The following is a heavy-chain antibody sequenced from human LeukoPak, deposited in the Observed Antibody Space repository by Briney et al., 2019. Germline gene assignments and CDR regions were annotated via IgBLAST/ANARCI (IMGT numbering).Heavy chain of an antibody. D-gene: IGHD2-15*01. Sequence: GGSLRLSCAASGFTFSSYAMSWVRQAPGKGLEWVSAISYSGGSTYYAASVRGRFTISRDTSRSTLYLQMNSLRAEDAAVYYCAKAPVTSCRGAFCYPFDYWGQGTLVTVSS. V-gene: IGHV3-23*01. CDR2: ISYSGGST. J-gene: IGHJ4*02. CDR3: AKAPVTSCRGAFCYPFDY. CDR1: GFTFSSYA.